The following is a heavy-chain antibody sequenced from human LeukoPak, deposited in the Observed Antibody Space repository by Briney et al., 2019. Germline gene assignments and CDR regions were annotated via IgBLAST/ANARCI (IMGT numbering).Heavy chain of an antibody. CDR3: ARDFASGGYYYMDV. J-gene: IGHJ6*03. Sequence: SVKVPCKASGGTFSSYAFSWVRQAPGQGLEWMGGIIPIFGTANYAQKFQGRVTITTDESTSTAYMELSSLRSEDTAVYYCARDFASGGYYYMDVWGKGTTVTVSS. CDR2: IIPIFGTA. D-gene: IGHD3-10*01. CDR1: GGTFSSYA. V-gene: IGHV1-69*05.